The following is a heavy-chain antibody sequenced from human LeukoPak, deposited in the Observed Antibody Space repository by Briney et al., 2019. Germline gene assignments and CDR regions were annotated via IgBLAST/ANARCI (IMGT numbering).Heavy chain of an antibody. J-gene: IGHJ5*02. D-gene: IGHD6-25*01. CDR2: ISGSGGRT. CDR3: ARDGGSGHGFDP. CDR1: GFTFSSYA. V-gene: IGHV3-23*01. Sequence: GGSLRLSCAASGFTFSSYAMSWVRQAPGKGLEWVSGISGSGGRTYYADSVKGRFTVSRDNSKNTLYLQMSTLRAEDTAVYYCARDGGSGHGFDPWGQGTLVTVSS.